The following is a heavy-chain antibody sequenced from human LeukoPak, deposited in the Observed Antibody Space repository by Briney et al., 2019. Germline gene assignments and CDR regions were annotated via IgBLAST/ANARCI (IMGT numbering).Heavy chain of an antibody. CDR3: ARFVSSGWYNYYYYYMDV. V-gene: IGHV3-7*01. Sequence: GGSLRLSCAAPGFTFSSYWMSWVRQAPGKGLEWVANIKQDGSEKYYVDSVKGRFTISRDNAKNSLYLQMNSLRAEDTAVYYCARFVSSGWYNYYYYYMDVWGKGTTVTVSS. CDR2: IKQDGSEK. J-gene: IGHJ6*03. D-gene: IGHD6-19*01. CDR1: GFTFSSYW.